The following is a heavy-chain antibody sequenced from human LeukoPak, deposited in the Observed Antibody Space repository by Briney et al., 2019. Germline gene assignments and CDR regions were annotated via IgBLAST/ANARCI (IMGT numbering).Heavy chain of an antibody. CDR3: ARGGYRSGGSCRGYYYYGMDV. V-gene: IGHV3-21*01. J-gene: IGHJ6*04. D-gene: IGHD2-15*01. CDR1: GFTFSSYS. CDR2: ISSSSRYI. Sequence: GGSLRLSCAASGFTFSSYSLNWVRQAPGKGLEWVSSISSSSRYIYYADSVKGRFTISRDNAKNSLYLQMNSLRAEDTAVYYCARGGYRSGGSCRGYYYYGMDVWGKGTTVTVSS.